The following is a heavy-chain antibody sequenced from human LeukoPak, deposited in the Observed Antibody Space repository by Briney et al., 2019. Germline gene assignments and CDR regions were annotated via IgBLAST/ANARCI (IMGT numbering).Heavy chain of an antibody. CDR1: GFTFSSYG. V-gene: IGHV3-23*01. J-gene: IGHJ6*04. CDR3: AELGITMIGGV. Sequence: GGSLRLSCAASGFTFSSYGMSWVRQAPGKGLEWVSAISGSGGSTYYADSVKGRFTISRDNAENSLYLQMNSLRAEDTAVYYCAELGITMIGGVWGKGTTVTISS. D-gene: IGHD3-10*02. CDR2: ISGSGGST.